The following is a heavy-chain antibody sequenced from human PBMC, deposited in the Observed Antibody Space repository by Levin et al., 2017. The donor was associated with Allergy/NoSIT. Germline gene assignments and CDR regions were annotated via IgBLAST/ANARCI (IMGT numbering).Heavy chain of an antibody. D-gene: IGHD6-19*01. V-gene: IGHV3-13*01. J-gene: IGHJ4*02. CDR3: ARGGAVAELDY. Sequence: GESLKISCAASGFTFSSYDMHWVRQATGKGLEWVSAIGTAGDTYYPGSVKGRFTISRENAKNSLYLQMNSLRAGDTAVYYCARGGAVAELDYWGQGTLVTVSS. CDR1: GFTFSSYD. CDR2: IGTAGDT.